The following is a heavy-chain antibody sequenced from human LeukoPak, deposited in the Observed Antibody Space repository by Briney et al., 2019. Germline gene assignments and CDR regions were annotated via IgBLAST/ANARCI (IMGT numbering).Heavy chain of an antibody. CDR1: GFTFSSYD. Sequence: GGSLRLSCAASGFTFSSYDMHWVRHATGKGREWVSAIGTAGDTYYPGSVKGRFTISRENAKNSLYLQMNSLRAGDTAVYYCARGKAYDSSGYYKLFDYWGQGTLVTVSS. J-gene: IGHJ4*02. CDR3: ARGKAYDSSGYYKLFDY. V-gene: IGHV3-13*01. D-gene: IGHD3-22*01. CDR2: IGTAGDT.